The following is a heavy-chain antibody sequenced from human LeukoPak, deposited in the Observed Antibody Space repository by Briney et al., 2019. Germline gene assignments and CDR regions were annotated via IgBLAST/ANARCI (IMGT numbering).Heavy chain of an antibody. D-gene: IGHD1-14*01. Sequence: ASVKVSCKASGYTFTSYYMHWVRQAPGQGLEWMGIINPSGGSTSYAQKFQGRVTMTRDMSTSTVYMELSSLRSEDTAVYYCARGEEVLRKTYDALDIWGQGTMVTVSS. CDR2: INPSGGST. V-gene: IGHV1-46*01. J-gene: IGHJ3*02. CDR1: GYTFTSYY. CDR3: ARGEEVLRKTYDALDI.